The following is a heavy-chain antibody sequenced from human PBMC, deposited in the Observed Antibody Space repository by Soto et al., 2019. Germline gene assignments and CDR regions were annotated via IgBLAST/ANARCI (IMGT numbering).Heavy chain of an antibody. CDR1: GGTFSSYA. CDR3: ARTPGGLYYYYYGMDV. Sequence: QVQLVQSGAEVKKPGSSVKVSCKASGGTFSSYAISWVRQAPGQGLEWMGGIIPIFGTANYAQKFQGRVTITADESTGTAYVELSSLRSEDTAVYYCARTPGGLYYYYYGMDVWGQGTTVTVSS. J-gene: IGHJ6*02. CDR2: IIPIFGTA. D-gene: IGHD2-21*01. V-gene: IGHV1-69*12.